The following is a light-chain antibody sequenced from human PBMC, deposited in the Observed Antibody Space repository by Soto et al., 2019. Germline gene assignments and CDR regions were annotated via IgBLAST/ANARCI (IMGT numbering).Light chain of an antibody. CDR3: QQSYSTLMYT. CDR2: AAS. CDR1: QSITTY. V-gene: IGKV1-39*01. J-gene: IGKJ2*01. Sequence: DIQMTQSPSSLSASVGDRVTITCRASQSITTYLNWYRQKPGKAPKLLIYAASSLQSGVPSRFSGSGSETEFTLTISSLRPEDFATYYCQQSYSTLMYTFGQGTKVDIK.